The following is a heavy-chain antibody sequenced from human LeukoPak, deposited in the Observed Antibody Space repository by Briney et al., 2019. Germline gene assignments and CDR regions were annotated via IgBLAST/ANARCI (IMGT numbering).Heavy chain of an antibody. Sequence: PGGSLRLSCAAPGFTFSSYAMSWVRQAPEKGLEWVSGISGSGGKTYYADSVKGRFIISRDNSKSTLYLQMNSLRAEDTAVYYCAKVVDCGGDRYSDYWGQGSLVTVSS. CDR1: GFTFSSYA. CDR3: AKVVDCGGDRYSDY. J-gene: IGHJ4*02. CDR2: ISGSGGKT. D-gene: IGHD2-21*02. V-gene: IGHV3-23*01.